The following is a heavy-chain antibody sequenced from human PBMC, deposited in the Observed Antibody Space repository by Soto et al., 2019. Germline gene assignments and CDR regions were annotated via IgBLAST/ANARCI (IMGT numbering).Heavy chain of an antibody. CDR2: IDYSGTT. V-gene: IGHV4-61*01. Sequence: PPQTLSLTCTVSRGCVSSDYYYWTWIRQTPGKGLQWIGCIDYSGTTNYNPSLKSRLTISVQTSKNQFSLRLSSVAPAETAVYFCARASYASDGLSSRWFAHWGQGALVTVSS. CDR1: RGCVSSDYYY. J-gene: IGHJ5*02. CDR3: ARASYASDGLSSRWFAH. D-gene: IGHD3-22*01.